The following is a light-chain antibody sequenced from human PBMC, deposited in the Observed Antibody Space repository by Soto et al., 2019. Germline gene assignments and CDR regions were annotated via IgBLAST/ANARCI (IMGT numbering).Light chain of an antibody. CDR1: SSNIGAGYD. CDR2: GNS. Sequence: QAVLTQPPSVSGAPGQRVTISCTGSSSNIGAGYDVHWYQQLPGTAPKLLIYGNSNRPSRVPDRLSGSKSGTSASLAITGLQAEDEADYYCQSYDSSLSGFYVFGTGTKLTVL. V-gene: IGLV1-40*01. CDR3: QSYDSSLSGFYV. J-gene: IGLJ1*01.